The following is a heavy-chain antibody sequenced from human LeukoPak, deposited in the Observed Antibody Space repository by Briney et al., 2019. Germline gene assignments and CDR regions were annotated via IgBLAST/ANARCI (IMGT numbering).Heavy chain of an antibody. CDR2: LSRTAPTT. D-gene: IGHD3-3*01. V-gene: IGHV3-23*01. Sequence: PLRTLRLSCAVSGFALKTYATSRVPQTPRKGHEWASALSRTAPTTYYADPVKGRFTVSRDNPKNTINQQMNSLNADDTAVYYPAKVYNDFWSGSGYFDNWGQGTLVAVS. CDR3: AKVYNDFWSGSGYFDN. J-gene: IGHJ4*02. CDR1: GFALKTYA.